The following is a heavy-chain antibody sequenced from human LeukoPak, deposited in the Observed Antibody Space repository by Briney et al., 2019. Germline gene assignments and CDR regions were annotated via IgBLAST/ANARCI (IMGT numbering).Heavy chain of an antibody. CDR3: ARVNYDFWSGYSLYGMDV. CDR1: GGSIRSYY. CDR2: IYTSGST. V-gene: IGHV4-4*07. J-gene: IGHJ6*02. D-gene: IGHD3-3*01. Sequence: SETLSLTCTVSGGSIRSYYWSWIRQPAGKGLEWIGRIYTSGSTNYNPSLKSRVTMSVDTSKNQFSLKLSSVTAADTAVYYCARVNYDFWSGYSLYGMDVWGQGTTVTVSS.